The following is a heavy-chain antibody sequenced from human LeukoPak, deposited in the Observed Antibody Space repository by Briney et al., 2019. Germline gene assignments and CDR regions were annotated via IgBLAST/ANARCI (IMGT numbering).Heavy chain of an antibody. CDR3: ARISHESVLYWSDP. V-gene: IGHV1-18*01. CDR2: ISGYNGNT. Sequence: GASVKVSCKASGYTFTTYGIGWVRQAPGQGLEWMGWISGYNGNTNYAQKFQGRVTMTTDTSTSTAYMELRSLRSDDTAVYYCARISHESVLYWSDPWGQGTLVNVSS. D-gene: IGHD3-16*01. CDR1: GYTFTTYG. J-gene: IGHJ5*02.